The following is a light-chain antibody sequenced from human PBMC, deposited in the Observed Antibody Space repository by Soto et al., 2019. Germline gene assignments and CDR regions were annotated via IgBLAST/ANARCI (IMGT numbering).Light chain of an antibody. CDR2: DVS. Sequence: DIQMTQSPSTLSASVGDRPTITCRARQSFSSWLAWYQQKPGKAPKLLIDDVSSLESGGPSRFSGSGFGTEFTLSISGLQPDDFATYCCQQYNNYWRFGEGTKVEIK. V-gene: IGKV1-5*01. CDR3: QQYNNYWR. CDR1: QSFSSW. J-gene: IGKJ1*01.